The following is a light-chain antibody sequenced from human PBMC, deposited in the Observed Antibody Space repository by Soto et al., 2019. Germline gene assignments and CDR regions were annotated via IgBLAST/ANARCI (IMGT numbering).Light chain of an antibody. CDR1: QTISSN. CDR3: QQYNTWPPYT. Sequence: EIVMTQSPATLSVSPGERATLSCRASQTISSNLAWYQQKPGQAPRLLIYSASTRATGIPARFSGSGSGTEFTLPISSLQSEDFAVYYCQQYNTWPPYTFGQGTKLEIK. V-gene: IGKV3-15*01. J-gene: IGKJ2*01. CDR2: SAS.